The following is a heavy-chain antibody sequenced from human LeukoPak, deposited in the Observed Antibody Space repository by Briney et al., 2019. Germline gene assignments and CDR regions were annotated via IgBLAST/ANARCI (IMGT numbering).Heavy chain of an antibody. CDR1: GGSISSYY. CDR2: IYTSGST. CDR3: ARPSPNSSGWYYFDY. J-gene: IGHJ4*02. D-gene: IGHD6-19*01. V-gene: IGHV4-4*08. Sequence: PSETLSLTCTVSGGSISSYYWTCIRQPPGKGLEWIGYIYTSGSTNYNPSLKSRVTISVDTSKNQFSLKLSSVTAADTAVYYCARPSPNSSGWYYFDYWGQGTLVTVSS.